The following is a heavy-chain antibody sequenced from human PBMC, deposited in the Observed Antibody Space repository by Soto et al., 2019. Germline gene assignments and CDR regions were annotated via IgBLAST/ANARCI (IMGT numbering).Heavy chain of an antibody. D-gene: IGHD3-22*01. CDR3: ARVPLYYDSSGYYWDDAFDI. CDR1: GYTFTSYG. J-gene: IGHJ3*02. Sequence: WASVKVSCKASGYTFTSYGISWVRQAPGQGLEWMGWISAYNGNTNYAQKLQGRVTMTTDTSTSTAYMELRSLRSDDTAVYYCARVPLYYDSSGYYWDDAFDIWGQGTMVTVS. CDR2: ISAYNGNT. V-gene: IGHV1-18*01.